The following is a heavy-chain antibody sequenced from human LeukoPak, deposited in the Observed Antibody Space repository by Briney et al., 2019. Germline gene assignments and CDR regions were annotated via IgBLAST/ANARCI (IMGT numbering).Heavy chain of an antibody. CDR1: GGSISSGSYY. CDR3: ARMTLYLTGFDY. CDR2: IYTSGST. J-gene: IGHJ4*02. D-gene: IGHD3-9*01. Sequence: SETLSLTCTVSGGSISSGSYYWSWIRQPAGKGLEWIGRIYTSGSTNYNPSLKSRVTISVDTSKNQFSLRLSSVTAADTAVYYCARMTLYLTGFDYWGQGTLVTVSS. V-gene: IGHV4-61*02.